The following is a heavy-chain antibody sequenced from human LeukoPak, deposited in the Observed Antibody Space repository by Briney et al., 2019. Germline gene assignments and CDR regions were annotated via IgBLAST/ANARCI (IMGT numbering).Heavy chain of an antibody. CDR1: GYTFTTYG. J-gene: IGHJ4*02. CDR2: VSASSGST. Sequence: GASVKVSCKASGYTFTTYGITWVRQAPGQGLEWVGWVSASSGSTYYAEKFQGRAAMTTETSATTAYMELRSLRSGDTAVYYCARGYLKDYIEYWGQGTLVTVSS. D-gene: IGHD4/OR15-4a*01. CDR3: ARGYLKDYIEY. V-gene: IGHV1-18*01.